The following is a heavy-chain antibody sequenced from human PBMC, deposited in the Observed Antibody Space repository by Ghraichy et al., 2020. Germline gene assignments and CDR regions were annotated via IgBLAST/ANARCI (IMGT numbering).Heavy chain of an antibody. CDR2: INHSGST. CDR3: ATGGSIAARPFDY. J-gene: IGHJ4*02. CDR1: GGSFSGYY. Sequence: SETLSLTCAVYGGSFSGYYWSWIRQPPGKGLEWIGEINHSGSTNYNPSLKSRVTISVDTSKNQFSLKLSSVTAADTAVYYCATGGSIAARPFDYWGQGTLVTVSS. V-gene: IGHV4-34*01. D-gene: IGHD6-6*01.